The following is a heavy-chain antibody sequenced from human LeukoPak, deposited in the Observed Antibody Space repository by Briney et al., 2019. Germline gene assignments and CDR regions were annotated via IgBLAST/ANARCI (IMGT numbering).Heavy chain of an antibody. J-gene: IGHJ4*02. CDR1: GFTFSSYS. Sequence: GGSLRLSCAASGFTFSSYSMNWVRQAPGKGLEWVSSISSSSSYIYYADSVKGRFTISRDNAKNSLYLQMNSLRAEDTAAYYCARASRVGATGGHYFDYWGQGTLVTVSS. D-gene: IGHD1-26*01. V-gene: IGHV3-21*01. CDR3: ARASRVGATGGHYFDY. CDR2: ISSSSSYI.